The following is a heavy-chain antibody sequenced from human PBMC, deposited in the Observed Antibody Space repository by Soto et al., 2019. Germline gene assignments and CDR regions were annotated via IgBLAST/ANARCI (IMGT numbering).Heavy chain of an antibody. V-gene: IGHV1-69*02. CDR2: IIPILGIA. CDR3: AGKLEAQDD. CDR1: GGTFSSYT. Sequence: QVQLVQSGAEVKKPGSSVKVSCKASGGTFSSYTISWVRQAPGQGLEWMGRIIPILGIANYAQKFQGRVTXIADKATSTAYMELSSLRSEDTAVYYCAGKLEAQDDWGQGTLVTVSS. D-gene: IGHD1-1*01. J-gene: IGHJ4*02.